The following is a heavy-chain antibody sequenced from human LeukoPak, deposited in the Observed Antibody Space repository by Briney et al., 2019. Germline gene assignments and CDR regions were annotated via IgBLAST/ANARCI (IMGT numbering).Heavy chain of an antibody. CDR2: ISYEGTIK. CDR1: GFTFSSYA. D-gene: IGHD3-9*01. J-gene: IGHJ4*02. Sequence: GGSLRLSCAASGFTFSSYAMHWVRQAPGKGLEWVTFISYEGTIKRYADSVKGRITISRDNSKNTLYLEMSSLRVEDTAVYYCAREYDLVTGLDYWGQGTLVTVSS. V-gene: IGHV3-30*04. CDR3: AREYDLVTGLDY.